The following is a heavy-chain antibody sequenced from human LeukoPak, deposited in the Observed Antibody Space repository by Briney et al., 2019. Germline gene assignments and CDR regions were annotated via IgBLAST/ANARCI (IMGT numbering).Heavy chain of an antibody. CDR2: INHSGST. CDR3: ARGRMTFDY. V-gene: IGHV4-34*01. CDR1: GGSFSGYY. J-gene: IGHJ4*02. D-gene: IGHD2/OR15-2a*01. Sequence: SETLSLTCAVYGGSFSGYYWSWIRQPPGNGLEWIGEINHSGSTNYNPSLKSRVTISVDTSKNQFSLKLSSVTAADTAVYYCARGRMTFDYWGQGTLVTVSS.